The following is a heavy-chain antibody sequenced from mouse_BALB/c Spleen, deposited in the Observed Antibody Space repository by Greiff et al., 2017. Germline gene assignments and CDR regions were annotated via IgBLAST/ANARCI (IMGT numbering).Heavy chain of an antibody. J-gene: IGHJ4*01. CDR3: ARKGYSAMDY. CDR2: ISSGGSYT. V-gene: IGHV5-6*01. Sequence: EVKVVESGGDLVKPGGSLKLSCAASGFTFSSYGMSWVRQTPDKRLEWVATISSGGSYTYYPDSVKGRFTISRDNAKNTLYLQMSSLKSEDTAMYYCARKGYSAMDYWGQGTSVTVSS. CDR1: GFTFSSYG.